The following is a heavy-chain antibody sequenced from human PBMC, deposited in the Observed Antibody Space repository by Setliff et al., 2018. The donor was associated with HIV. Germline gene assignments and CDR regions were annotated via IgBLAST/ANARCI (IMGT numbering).Heavy chain of an antibody. CDR1: GGPLSGHY. CDR2: TSHSGKT. Sequence: PSETLSLTCAVYGGPLSGHYWSWIRQPPGQGLEWIGETSHSGKTNYNPSLKSRVTISVDTSKNQFSLKLSSVTAADTAVYYCTVYNTGSSKDHYWGQGTPVTVSS. V-gene: IGHV4-34*03. D-gene: IGHD2-8*02. CDR3: TVYNTGSSKDHY. J-gene: IGHJ4*02.